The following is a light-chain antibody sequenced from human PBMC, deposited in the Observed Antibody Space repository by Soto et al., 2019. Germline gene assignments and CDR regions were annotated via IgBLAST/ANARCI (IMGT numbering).Light chain of an antibody. CDR3: QQDWT. J-gene: IGKJ1*01. CDR2: GAS. CDR1: QNINNW. V-gene: IGKV1-5*03. Sequence: DIQMTQSPSTLSASIGDRVTITCRASQNINNWIAWYQQKPGKAPKFLIYGASSLESGVPPRFSGDGSETDFTLTISRLEPEDFAVYHCQQDWTFGQGTKVDIK.